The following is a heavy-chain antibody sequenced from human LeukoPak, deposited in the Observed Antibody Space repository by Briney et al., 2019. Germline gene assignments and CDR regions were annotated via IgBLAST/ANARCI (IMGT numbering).Heavy chain of an antibody. Sequence: GGSLRLSCIASGFTFNKYGMHRVRQAPGKGLEWVAVRSDDGSAQHYADSVRGRFTISRDNSKNTLSLQMNSLRPEDTAMYFCAKDRDPYSSGTWDSWGQGTLVIVSP. D-gene: IGHD3-22*01. CDR1: GFTFNKYG. J-gene: IGHJ1*01. V-gene: IGHV3-30*18. CDR3: AKDRDPYSSGTWDS. CDR2: RSDDGSAQ.